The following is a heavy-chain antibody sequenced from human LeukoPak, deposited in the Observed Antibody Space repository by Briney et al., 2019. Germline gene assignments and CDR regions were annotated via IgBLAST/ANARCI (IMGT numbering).Heavy chain of an antibody. CDR1: GYTFTSYG. CDR2: ISAYNGNT. Sequence: GASVKVSCKASGYTFTSYGISWVRQAPGQGLEWMGWISAYNGNTNYAQKLQGRVTMTTDTSTSTAYMELRSLRAGDTAVYYCASTPSRHYYDIQRRSADAFDIWGQGTMVTVSS. J-gene: IGHJ3*02. CDR3: ASTPSRHYYDIQRRSADAFDI. V-gene: IGHV1-18*01. D-gene: IGHD3-22*01.